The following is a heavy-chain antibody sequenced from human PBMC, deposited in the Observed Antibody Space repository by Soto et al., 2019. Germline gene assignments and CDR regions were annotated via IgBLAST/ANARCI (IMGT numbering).Heavy chain of an antibody. CDR2: IYYSGST. CDR1: GGSISSYY. Sequence: QVQLQESGPGLVKPSETLSLTCTVSGGSISSYYWSWIRQPPGKGLEWMGYIYYSGSTNYNHSLKSRVTISVDTSKNQFSLKLSSVTAADTAVYYCARDCDGGGSCYSSRFDPWGQGTLVTVSS. D-gene: IGHD2-15*01. J-gene: IGHJ5*02. V-gene: IGHV4-59*01. CDR3: ARDCDGGGSCYSSRFDP.